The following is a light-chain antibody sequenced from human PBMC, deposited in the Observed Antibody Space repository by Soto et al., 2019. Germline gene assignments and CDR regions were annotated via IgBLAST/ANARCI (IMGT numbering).Light chain of an antibody. V-gene: IGKV1-12*01. CDR1: QGINNW. CDR3: EQSSAFPRA. J-gene: IGKJ4*01. Sequence: DIQMTQSPSSVSASVGDRVTITCRASQGINNWLAWYQQKPGKAPELLIYAVSYLQSGVPSRFSGSGSGTEFTLTISSLQPEDFATYFCEQSSAFPRAFGGGTKVDIK. CDR2: AVS.